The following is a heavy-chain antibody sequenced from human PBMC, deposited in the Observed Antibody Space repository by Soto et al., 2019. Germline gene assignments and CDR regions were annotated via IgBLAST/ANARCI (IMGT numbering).Heavy chain of an antibody. V-gene: IGHV1-69*01. CDR3: ATLASPYSTGTSDSVGSH. Sequence: QVQLVQSGHEVKRPASSVKVSCKASGGTFSGFAVSWVRQAPGQGLEWLGAIIPFFGTTFYAHKFQGRVTITTDESSNTVYLDLSSLTSEDTALYYCATLASPYSTGTSDSVGSHWGQGTLVTVSS. D-gene: IGHD1-1*01. J-gene: IGHJ4*02. CDR1: GGTFSGFA. CDR2: IIPFFGTT.